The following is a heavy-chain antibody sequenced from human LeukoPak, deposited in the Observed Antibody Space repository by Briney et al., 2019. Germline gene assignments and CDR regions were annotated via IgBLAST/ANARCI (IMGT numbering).Heavy chain of an antibody. CDR1: GGSISSDGYS. V-gene: IGHV4-30-2*01. Sequence: PSETLSLTCAVSGGSISSDGYSWSWIRQPPGKGLEWIGYIYHSGNTYYNPSLKSRVTISIDRSKNQFSLKLSSVTAADTAVYYCARVGMDTDFWSAYPTYYFDYWGQGTLVTVSS. D-gene: IGHD3-3*01. J-gene: IGHJ4*02. CDR2: IYHSGNT. CDR3: ARVGMDTDFWSAYPTYYFDY.